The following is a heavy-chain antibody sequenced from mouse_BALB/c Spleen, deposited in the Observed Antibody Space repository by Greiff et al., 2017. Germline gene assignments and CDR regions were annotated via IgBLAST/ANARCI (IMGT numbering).Heavy chain of an antibody. CDR1: GFTFSSYA. CDR2: ISSGGSYT. CDR3: ANLLWNY. Sequence: EVQLVESGGGLVKPGGSLKLSCAASGFTFSSYAMSWVRQSPEKRLEWVAEISSGGSYTYYPDTVTGRFTISRDNAKNTLYLEMSSLRSEDTAMYYCANLLWNYWGQGTTLTVSS. J-gene: IGHJ2*01. D-gene: IGHD2-10*01. V-gene: IGHV5-9-4*01.